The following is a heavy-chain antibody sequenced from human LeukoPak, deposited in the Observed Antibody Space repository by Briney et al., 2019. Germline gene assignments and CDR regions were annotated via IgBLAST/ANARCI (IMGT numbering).Heavy chain of an antibody. D-gene: IGHD2-8*01. Sequence: EASVKVSCKASGYTFNNYGISWVRQAPGQGLEWMGWINPNSGDPNYPQKFQGRVTMTRDTSISTAYMEMSSLTSDDTAVYYCARSARHCNNGVCFTDYYIDLWGKGTTVIVSS. CDR1: GYTFNNYG. J-gene: IGHJ6*03. CDR2: INPNSGDP. CDR3: ARSARHCNNGVCFTDYYIDL. V-gene: IGHV1-2*02.